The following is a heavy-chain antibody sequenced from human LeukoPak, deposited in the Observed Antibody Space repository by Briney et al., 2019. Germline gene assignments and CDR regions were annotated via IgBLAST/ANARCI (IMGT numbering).Heavy chain of an antibody. Sequence: GASVKVSCKASGYTFTGYYMHWVRQAPGQGLEWMGRINPNSGGTNYEQKFQGRVTMTRDESISTAYMELSRLRSDDTAVYYCARSIWGSPSDYWGQGTLVTVSS. V-gene: IGHV1-2*06. CDR1: GYTFTGYY. J-gene: IGHJ4*02. CDR3: ARSIWGSPSDY. D-gene: IGHD7-27*01. CDR2: INPNSGGT.